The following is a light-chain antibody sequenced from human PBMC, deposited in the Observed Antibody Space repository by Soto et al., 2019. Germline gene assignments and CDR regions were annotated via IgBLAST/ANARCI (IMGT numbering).Light chain of an antibody. CDR2: GAI. J-gene: IGKJ5*01. CDR1: QTVCRGY. CDR3: QQDGGAPPT. Sequence: ESVLTQTPSTLTMPQAQGDTLHCRAGQTVCRGYVAWDQQKPGQAPRLLVLGAISRATGNPDRFIGSGSGTDFNLTITRLGPEDFAVFFCQQDGGAPPTVGQGTRMEI. V-gene: IGKV3-20*01.